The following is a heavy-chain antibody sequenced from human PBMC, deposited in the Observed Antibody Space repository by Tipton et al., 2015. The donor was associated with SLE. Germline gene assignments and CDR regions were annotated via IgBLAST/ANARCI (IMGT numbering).Heavy chain of an antibody. Sequence: GSLRLSCAASGFTVSSNYMSWVRQAPGKGLEWVSVIYSGGSTYYADSVKGRFTLSRDNSKNTLYLRMNSLRAEDTAVYYCARESPHPYTGYPDLWYWGQGTLVTVSS. J-gene: IGHJ4*02. CDR2: IYSGGST. CDR3: ARESPHPYTGYPDLWY. V-gene: IGHV3-66*02. CDR1: GFTVSSNY. D-gene: IGHD5-12*01.